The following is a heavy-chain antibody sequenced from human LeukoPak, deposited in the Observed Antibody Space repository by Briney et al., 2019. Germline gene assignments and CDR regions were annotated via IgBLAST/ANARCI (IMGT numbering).Heavy chain of an antibody. Sequence: SETLSLTCAVSGGSISSSNWWSWVRQPPGKGLEWIGETYHSGSTNYNPSLKSRVTISVDKSKNQFSLKLSSVTAADTAVYYCASSYGDYLAFDIWGQGTMVTVSS. CDR1: GGSISSSNW. D-gene: IGHD4-17*01. J-gene: IGHJ3*02. CDR3: ASSYGDYLAFDI. CDR2: TYHSGST. V-gene: IGHV4-4*02.